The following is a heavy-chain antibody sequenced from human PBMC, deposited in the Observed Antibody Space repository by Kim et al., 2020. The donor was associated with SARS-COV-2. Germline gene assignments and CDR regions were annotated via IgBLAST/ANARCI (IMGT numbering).Heavy chain of an antibody. CDR1: GFTFSSYG. D-gene: IGHD3-10*01. V-gene: IGHV3-30*18. Sequence: GGSLRLSCAASGFTFSSYGMHWVRQAPGKGLEWVAVISYDGSNKYYADSVKGRFTISRDNSKNTLYLQMNSLRAEDTAVYYCAKDLLLWFGELPSYWGQG. CDR3: AKDLLLWFGELPSY. J-gene: IGHJ4*02. CDR2: ISYDGSNK.